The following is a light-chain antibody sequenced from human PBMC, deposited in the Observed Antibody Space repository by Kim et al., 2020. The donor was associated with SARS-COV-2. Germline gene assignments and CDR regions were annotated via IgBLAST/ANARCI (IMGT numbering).Light chain of an antibody. CDR3: CSYAGSSTFVV. CDR2: AVS. V-gene: IGLV2-23*02. J-gene: IGLJ2*01. CDR1: SSDVGNYNL. Sequence: QSITSSCTGTSSDVGNYNLVSWYRQRPGKAPKLIIFAVSKRPSGVSDRFSGSKSGDTASLTISGLQAEDEGDYYCCSYAGSSTFVVFGGGTQLTVL.